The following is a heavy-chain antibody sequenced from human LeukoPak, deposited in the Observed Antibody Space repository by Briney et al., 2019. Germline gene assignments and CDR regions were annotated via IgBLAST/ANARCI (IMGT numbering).Heavy chain of an antibody. J-gene: IGHJ3*02. CDR2: ISSSSSYI. CDR1: GFTFSSYS. V-gene: IGHV3-21*01. D-gene: IGHD3-22*01. Sequence: GGSLRLSCAASGFTFSSYSMNWIRQAPGKGLEWVSSISSSSSYIYYADSVMGRFTISRDNAKNSLYLQMNSLRAEDTAVYYCARDGRIWYYYDSSGYYHGAFDIWGQGTMVTVSS. CDR3: ARDGRIWYYYDSSGYYHGAFDI.